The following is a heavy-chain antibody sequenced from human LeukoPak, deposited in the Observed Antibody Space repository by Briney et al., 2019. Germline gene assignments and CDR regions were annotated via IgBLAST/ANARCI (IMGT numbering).Heavy chain of an antibody. J-gene: IGHJ4*02. CDR1: GFTFSSYT. D-gene: IGHD3-10*01. Sequence: GGSPRLSCAASGFTFSSYTMNWVRQAPGKGLGWVSSISSSSTYINYADSVKGRFTISRDNAKNSLYLQMNSLRAEDTAVYYCARDRSPGNFDYWGQGTLVTVSS. CDR2: ISSSSTYI. V-gene: IGHV3-21*01. CDR3: ARDRSPGNFDY.